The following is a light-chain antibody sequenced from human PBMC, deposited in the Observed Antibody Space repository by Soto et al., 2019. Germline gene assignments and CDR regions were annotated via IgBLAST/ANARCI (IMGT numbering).Light chain of an antibody. CDR1: SSDVGAYNY. V-gene: IGLV2-14*01. CDR3: SSYTTSTTGV. Sequence: QSALTQPASVSGSPGQSITISCTGTSSDVGAYNYVSWFQQHPGKAPRLIIYDVSNRPSGVSNRFSGSKSGNTASLTISGLQAEDEADYYCSSYTTSTTGVFGEGTKLTVL. CDR2: DVS. J-gene: IGLJ3*02.